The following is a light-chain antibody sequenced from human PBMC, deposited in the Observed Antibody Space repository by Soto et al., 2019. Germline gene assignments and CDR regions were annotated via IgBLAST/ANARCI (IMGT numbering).Light chain of an antibody. V-gene: IGKV3D-20*01. CDR3: QHYVTSLTT. J-gene: IGKJ1*01. CDR1: QSVSSSY. Sequence: EIVLTQSPGTLSLSPGERATLSCRASQSVSSSYLAWYQQKPGLAPRLLIYDASSRATGIPDRFSGSGSGTDFTLTISRLEPEDFAVYYCQHYVTSLTTFGQGTKVDIK. CDR2: DAS.